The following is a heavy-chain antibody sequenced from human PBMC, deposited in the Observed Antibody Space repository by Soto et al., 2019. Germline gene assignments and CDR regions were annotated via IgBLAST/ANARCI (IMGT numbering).Heavy chain of an antibody. D-gene: IGHD2-21*02. Sequence: EVQLVESGGRLVQPGGSLRLSCAASGFTLSSYSMNWARTALRKGLEWVSYISSSSSTIFYADSVMGRFTISRDNAKHSLYLRMNSLDDEYPAVYYGVGGGAVTINSWCQGTVVSCSS. J-gene: IGHJ4*02. V-gene: IGHV3-48*02. CDR1: GFTLSSYS. CDR3: VGGGAVTINS. CDR2: ISSSSSTI.